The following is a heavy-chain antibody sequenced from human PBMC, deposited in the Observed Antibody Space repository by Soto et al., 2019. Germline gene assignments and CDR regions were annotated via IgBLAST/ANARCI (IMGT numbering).Heavy chain of an antibody. J-gene: IGHJ6*02. Sequence: PGGSLRLSCAASGFTFSSCAMGLGRQAPGKGLEWVSDIIDSGASTYYADSVKGRFTISRDNSKSTLYLQMNSLRAEDTALYYCAKGRSYYYYGVDVWGQGTTVTVSS. CDR1: GFTFSSCA. V-gene: IGHV3-23*01. CDR3: AKGRSYYYYGVDV. CDR2: IIDSGAST.